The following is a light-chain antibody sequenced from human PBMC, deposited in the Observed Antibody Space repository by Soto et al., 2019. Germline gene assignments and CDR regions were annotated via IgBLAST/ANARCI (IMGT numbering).Light chain of an antibody. CDR3: LQHNTYPPT. Sequence: DIQMTQSPSSLSASVGDRVTITCRASQGVKHDLAWFQQKPGQAPKRLIYAAYSLQSGVTSRFSGSGSTKEFTLTISSLQPEDFATYYCLQHNTYPPTFGHGTRVEIK. V-gene: IGKV1-17*01. CDR2: AAY. CDR1: QGVKHD. J-gene: IGKJ1*01.